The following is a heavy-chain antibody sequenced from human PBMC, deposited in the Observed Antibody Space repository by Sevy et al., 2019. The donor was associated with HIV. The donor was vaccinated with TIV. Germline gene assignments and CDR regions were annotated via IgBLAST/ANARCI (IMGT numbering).Heavy chain of an antibody. CDR1: GFTFSSYW. J-gene: IGHJ3*02. CDR2: IKQDGSEK. D-gene: IGHD3-22*01. Sequence: GGSLRLSCAASGFTFSSYWMSWVRQAPGKGLEWVAKIKQDGSEKYYVDSVKGRFTISRDNAKNSLYLQMNSLRAEDTAVYYCARVRRRFDSSGYWIDIWGQGTMVTVSS. V-gene: IGHV3-7*01. CDR3: ARVRRRFDSSGYWIDI.